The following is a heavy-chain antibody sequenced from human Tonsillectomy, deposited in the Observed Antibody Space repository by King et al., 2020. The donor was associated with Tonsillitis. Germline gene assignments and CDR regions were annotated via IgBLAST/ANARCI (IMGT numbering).Heavy chain of an antibody. CDR3: GRNRDYGDSVDF. CDR2: IYPSGPT. D-gene: IGHD4-17*01. V-gene: IGHV4-31*03. Sequence: HVQLQESGPGLGRPSQTLSLICSVSGDSLTSGGYFWSWIRQHPDKGLEWIGSIYPSGPTFHTPSLRSRLFIVVDTSKNQFSLRLTSWTAADTAVYYCGRNRDYGDSVDFWGQGTLVAVSS. J-gene: IGHJ4*02. CDR1: GDSLTSGGYF.